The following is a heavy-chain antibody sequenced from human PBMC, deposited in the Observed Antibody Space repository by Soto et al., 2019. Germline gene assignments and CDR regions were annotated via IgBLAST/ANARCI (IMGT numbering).Heavy chain of an antibody. J-gene: IGHJ4*02. Sequence: QRQLHESVPGLVKPAETLSLTCSVSGGSNNYNSYHLGWILQPPGQGLEWIGSIFYTGTTFYNPSLEIRVTMTVDTSKNSFSLHLTLVTAADRAVYFCARLVGVATVATVWGQGTLVT. CDR2: IFYTGTT. CDR3: ARLVGVATVATV. CDR1: GGSNNYNSYH. D-gene: IGHD5-12*01. V-gene: IGHV4-39*02.